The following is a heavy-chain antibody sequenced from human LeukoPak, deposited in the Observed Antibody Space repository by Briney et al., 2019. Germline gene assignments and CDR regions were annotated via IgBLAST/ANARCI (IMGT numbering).Heavy chain of an antibody. D-gene: IGHD2-2*01. CDR3: AKARYCSSTSCPETEYFQH. Sequence: GGSLRLSCAASGFTFSNAWMSWVRQAPGKGLEWVSAISGSGGSTYYADSVKGRFTISRDNSKNTLYLQMNSLRAEDTAVYYCAKARYCSSTSCPETEYFQHWGQGTLVTVSS. V-gene: IGHV3-23*01. CDR1: GFTFSNAW. CDR2: ISGSGGST. J-gene: IGHJ1*01.